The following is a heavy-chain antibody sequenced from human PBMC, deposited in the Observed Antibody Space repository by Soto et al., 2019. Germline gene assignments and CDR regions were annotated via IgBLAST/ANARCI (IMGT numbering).Heavy chain of an antibody. CDR1: GYSFTSYW. CDR3: ARGIVVVPAATPGWFDP. J-gene: IGHJ5*02. Sequence: GESLKISCKGSGYSFTSYWIGWVRQMPGKGLEWMGIVYPGDSDTRYSPSFQGQVTISADKSISTAYLQWSSLKASDTAMYYCARGIVVVPAATPGWFDPWGQGTLVTVSS. CDR2: VYPGDSDT. D-gene: IGHD2-2*01. V-gene: IGHV5-51*01.